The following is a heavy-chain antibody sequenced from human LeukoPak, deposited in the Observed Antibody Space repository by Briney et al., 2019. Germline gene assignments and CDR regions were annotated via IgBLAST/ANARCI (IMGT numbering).Heavy chain of an antibody. D-gene: IGHD1-26*01. Sequence: GGSLRLSCAASGFTVSSNYMSWVRQAPGKGLEWVAVIWYDGSNKYYADSVKGRFTISRDNSKNTLYLQMNSLRAEDTAVYYCARGVDGGSYFDYWGQGTLVTVSS. CDR3: ARGVDGGSYFDY. CDR2: IWYDGSNK. CDR1: GFTVSSNY. V-gene: IGHV3-33*08. J-gene: IGHJ4*02.